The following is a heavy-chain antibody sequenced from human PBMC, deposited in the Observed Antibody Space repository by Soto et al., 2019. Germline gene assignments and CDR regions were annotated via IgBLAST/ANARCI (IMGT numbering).Heavy chain of an antibody. D-gene: IGHD6-19*01. J-gene: IGHJ4*02. CDR2: TYYRSKWYN. V-gene: IGHV6-1*01. CDR3: ARDWYSSGSVPGFDY. CDR1: GDSVSSNSAA. Sequence: PSQTLSLTCVISGDSVSSNSAAWDWIRQSPSRGLEWLGRTYYRSKWYNDYAVSVKSRITINPDTSKNQFSLQLNSVTPEDTAVYYCARDWYSSGSVPGFDYWGQGTLVTVSS.